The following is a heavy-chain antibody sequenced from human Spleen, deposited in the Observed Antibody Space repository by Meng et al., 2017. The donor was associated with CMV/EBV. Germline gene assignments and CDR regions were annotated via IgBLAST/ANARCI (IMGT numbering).Heavy chain of an antibody. V-gene: IGHV3-48*04. CDR1: GFTFSSYS. CDR2: ISSSSSTI. CDR3: ASSGRTVQPNYYDSSGYPYYFDY. J-gene: IGHJ4*02. Sequence: GESLKISCAASGFTFSSYSMNWVRQAPGKGLEWVSYISSSSSTIYYADSVKGRFTISRDNAKNSLYLQMNSLRAEDTAVYYCASSGRTVQPNYYDSSGYPYYFDYWGQGTLVTVSS. D-gene: IGHD3-22*01.